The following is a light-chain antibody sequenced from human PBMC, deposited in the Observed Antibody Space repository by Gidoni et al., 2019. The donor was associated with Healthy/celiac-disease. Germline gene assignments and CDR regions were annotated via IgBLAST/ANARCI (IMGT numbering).Light chain of an antibody. CDR2: GAS. CDR1: QSVSSN. V-gene: IGKV3-15*01. J-gene: IGKJ2*01. Sequence: EIVMTQSPATLSVSPGERATLSCRASQSVSSNLAWYQQKPGQAPRLLIYGASTRATGIPARFSGSGSGTEFTLTISSLQSEDFAVYYCQQYNNWPPRAYTFXQXTKLEIK. CDR3: QQYNNWPPRAYT.